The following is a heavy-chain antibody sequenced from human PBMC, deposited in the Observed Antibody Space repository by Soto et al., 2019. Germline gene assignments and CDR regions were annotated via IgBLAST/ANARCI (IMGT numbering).Heavy chain of an antibody. J-gene: IGHJ4*02. CDR3: ARDGGYSSSSTFDY. V-gene: IGHV1-2*02. D-gene: IGHD6-6*01. Sequence: ASVKVSCKASGYTFTGYYMHWVRQAPGQGLEWMGWINPNSGGTNYAQKFQGRVTMTRDTSISTAYMELSRLRSDDTAVYYCARDGGYSSSSTFDYWGQGTLVTVSS. CDR1: GYTFTGYY. CDR2: INPNSGGT.